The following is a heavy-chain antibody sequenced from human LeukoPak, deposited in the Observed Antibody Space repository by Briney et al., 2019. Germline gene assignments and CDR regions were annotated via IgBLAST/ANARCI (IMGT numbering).Heavy chain of an antibody. Sequence: ASVKVSCKASGYTFTGYYMHWVRQAPGQGLEWMGRINPNGGGTNYAQKFQGRVTMTRDTSISTAYMELSRLRSDDTAVYYCARGYYYDSSAPFDIWGQGTMVTVSS. CDR1: GYTFTGYY. CDR3: ARGYYYDSSAPFDI. D-gene: IGHD3-22*01. CDR2: INPNGGGT. J-gene: IGHJ3*02. V-gene: IGHV1-2*06.